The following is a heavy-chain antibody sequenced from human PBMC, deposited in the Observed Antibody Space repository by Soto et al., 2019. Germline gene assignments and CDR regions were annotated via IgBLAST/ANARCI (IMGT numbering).Heavy chain of an antibody. CDR2: ISYSGNT. J-gene: IGHJ4*02. Sequence: PSETLSLTCTVSGGSISSYYWSWTRQPPGKGLEWIGHISYSGNTNYNPSLRGRVTISVDTSENQFSLKLNSVTAADTAVYYCAGSSSYGPYFDSWGQGTLVTVS. D-gene: IGHD5-18*01. V-gene: IGHV4-59*01. CDR3: AGSSSYGPYFDS. CDR1: GGSISSYY.